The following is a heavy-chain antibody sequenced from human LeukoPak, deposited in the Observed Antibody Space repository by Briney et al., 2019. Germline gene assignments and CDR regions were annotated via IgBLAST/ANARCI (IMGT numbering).Heavy chain of an antibody. CDR1: GGSISSSSYY. CDR2: INHSGST. V-gene: IGHV4-39*07. CDR3: ARGPAQIWSGAILYNWFDP. Sequence: SETLSLTCTVSGGSISSSSYYWGWIRQPPGKGLEWIGEINHSGSTNYNPSLKSRVTISVDTSKNQFSLKVSSVTAADTAMYYCARGPAQIWSGAILYNWFDPWGQGTLVTVS. J-gene: IGHJ5*02. D-gene: IGHD3-3*01.